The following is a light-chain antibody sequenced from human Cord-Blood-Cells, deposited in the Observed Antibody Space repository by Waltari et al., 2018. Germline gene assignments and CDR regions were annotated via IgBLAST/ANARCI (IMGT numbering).Light chain of an antibody. CDR3: QQSDSTPDS. CDR1: QSISSY. Sequence: DIQMTKSPSSLSASVGDRVTITCRASQSISSYLNWYQQKPGKAPKLLIYAASSLQSGVPSRFSGSGSGTDFTLTISSLQPEDFATYYCQQSDSTPDSFGQGTKLEIK. CDR2: AAS. J-gene: IGKJ2*03. V-gene: IGKV1-39*01.